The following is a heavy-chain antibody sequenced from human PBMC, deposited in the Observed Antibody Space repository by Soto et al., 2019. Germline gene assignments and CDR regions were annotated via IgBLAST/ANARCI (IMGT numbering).Heavy chain of an antibody. D-gene: IGHD2-15*01. CDR1: GFTFSSYA. V-gene: IGHV3-23*01. CDR2: ISGSGVYT. J-gene: IGHJ6*02. Sequence: GGSLRLSCAASGFTFSSYAMTWARQAPGRGLEWASGISGSGVYTYSADSVKGRFTLSRDSSKIMLYLQMNSLRAEDTAVYYWAKVWRGYCSCGTGYSPYYYHGMDVWGQGTTVTVSS. CDR3: AKVWRGYCSCGTGYSPYYYHGMDV.